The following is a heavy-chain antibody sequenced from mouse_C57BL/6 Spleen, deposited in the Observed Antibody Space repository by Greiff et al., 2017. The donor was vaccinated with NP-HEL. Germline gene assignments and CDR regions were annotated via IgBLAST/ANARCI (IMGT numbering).Heavy chain of an antibody. CDR2: IYPRSGNT. CDR1: GYTFTSYG. V-gene: IGHV1-81*01. CDR3: ARYGNSNYFYAMDY. J-gene: IGHJ4*01. D-gene: IGHD2-5*01. Sequence: QVQLQQSGAELARPGASVKLSCKASGYTFTSYGISWVKQRTGQGLEWIGEIYPRSGNTYYNEKFKGKATLTADKSSSTAYMELRSLTSEDSAVYFCARYGNSNYFYAMDYWGQGTSVTVPS.